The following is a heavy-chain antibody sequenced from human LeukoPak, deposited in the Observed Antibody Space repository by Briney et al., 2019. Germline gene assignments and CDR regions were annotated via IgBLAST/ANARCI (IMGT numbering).Heavy chain of an antibody. CDR1: GYTLTELS. CDR2: FDPEDGET. Sequence: ASVKVSCKVSGYTLTELSMHWVRQAPGKGLEWMGGFDPEDGETICAQKFQGRVTMTEDTSTDTAYMELSSLRSEDTAVYYCATDLGYGDYGVRNWFDPWGQGTLVTVSS. J-gene: IGHJ5*02. CDR3: ATDLGYGDYGVRNWFDP. V-gene: IGHV1-24*01. D-gene: IGHD4-17*01.